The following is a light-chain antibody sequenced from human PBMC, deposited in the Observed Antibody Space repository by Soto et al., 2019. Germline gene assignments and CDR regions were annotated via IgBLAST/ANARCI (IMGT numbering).Light chain of an antibody. CDR1: QSINNY. CDR3: QQGFSAPPWT. Sequence: DIQMTQFPSSLSASVGDRITITCRSSQSINNYLNWYQQRPGKAPKVIIYDASSLQSGVPSRFSGSGSGTDFALTISSLQPEDFATYYCQQGFSAPPWTFGQGTKVEI. CDR2: DAS. J-gene: IGKJ1*01. V-gene: IGKV1-39*01.